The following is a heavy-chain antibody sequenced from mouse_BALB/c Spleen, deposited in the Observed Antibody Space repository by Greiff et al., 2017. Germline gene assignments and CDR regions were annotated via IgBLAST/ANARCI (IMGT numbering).Heavy chain of an antibody. Sequence: QVHVKQSGPGLVAPSQSLSITCTVSGFSLTGYGVNWVRQPPGKGLEWLGMIWGDGSTDYNSALKSRLSISKDNSKSQVFLKMNSLQTDDTARYYCARDRETARATYAMDYWGQGTSVTVSS. CDR2: IWGDGST. J-gene: IGHJ4*01. CDR1: GFSLTGYG. D-gene: IGHD3-2*01. CDR3: ARDRETARATYAMDY. V-gene: IGHV2-6-7*01.